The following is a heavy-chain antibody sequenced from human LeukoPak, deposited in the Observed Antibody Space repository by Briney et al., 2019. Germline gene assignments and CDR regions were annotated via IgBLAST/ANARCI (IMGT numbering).Heavy chain of an antibody. CDR2: INHSGST. J-gene: IGHJ4*02. CDR3: ARGGRRWLQSYYFDY. CDR1: GGSFSGYY. Sequence: PSETLSLTCAVYGGSFSGYYWSWIRQPPGKGLEWIGEINHSGSTDYNPSLKSRVTISVDTSKNQFSLKLSSVTAADTAVYYCARGGRRWLQSYYFDYWGQGTLVTVSS. D-gene: IGHD5-12*01. V-gene: IGHV4-34*01.